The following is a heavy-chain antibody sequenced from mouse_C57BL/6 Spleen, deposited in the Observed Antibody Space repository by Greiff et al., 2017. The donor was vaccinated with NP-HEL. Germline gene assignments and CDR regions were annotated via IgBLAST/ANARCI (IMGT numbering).Heavy chain of an antibody. CDR3: AREGNYAMDY. V-gene: IGHV5-16*01. CDR1: GFTFSDYY. CDR2: INYDGSST. Sequence: DVQLVESEGGLVQPGSSMKLSYTASGFTFSDYYMAWVRQVPEKGLEWVANINYDGSSTYYLDSLKSRFIISRDNAKNILYLQMSSLKSEDTATYYCAREGNYAMDYWGQGTSVTVSS. J-gene: IGHJ4*01.